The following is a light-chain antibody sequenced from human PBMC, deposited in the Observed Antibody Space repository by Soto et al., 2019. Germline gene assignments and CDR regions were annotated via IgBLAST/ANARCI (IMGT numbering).Light chain of an antibody. J-gene: IGKJ1*01. CDR3: QHYNSYPWT. Sequence: DIQMTQSPSTLSASIGDRVTITCRAGQTINNWLAWYQQKPGKAPNLLIYHASNLETGVPSRFSGSAFGTEFTLTISSLQPDEFATYYCQHYNSYPWTFGQGTKVEIK. CDR2: HAS. CDR1: QTINNW. V-gene: IGKV1-5*01.